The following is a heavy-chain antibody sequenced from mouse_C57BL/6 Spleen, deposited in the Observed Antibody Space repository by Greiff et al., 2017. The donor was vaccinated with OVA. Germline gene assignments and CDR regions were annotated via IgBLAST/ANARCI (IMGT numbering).Heavy chain of an antibody. Sequence: QVQLQQPGAELVKPGASVKVSCKASGYTFTSYWMHWVKQRPGQGLEWIGRINPSDSDTTYNHKSKGKATWTVDKSSSTAYMQLSSLTSEDSAVYYCATSLRDYWGQGTSVTVSS. V-gene: IGHV1-74*01. J-gene: IGHJ4*01. D-gene: IGHD1-2*01. CDR3: ATSLRDY. CDR1: GYTFTSYW. CDR2: INPSDSDT.